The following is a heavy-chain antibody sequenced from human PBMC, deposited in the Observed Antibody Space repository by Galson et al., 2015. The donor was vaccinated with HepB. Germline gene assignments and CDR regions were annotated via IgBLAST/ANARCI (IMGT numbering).Heavy chain of an antibody. CDR1: GYTLTELS. CDR2: FDPEDGET. Sequence: SVKVSCKVSGYTLTELSMHWVRQAPGKGLEWMGGFDPEDGETIYAQKFQGRVTMTEDTSTDTAYMELSSLRSEGTAVYYCATAVTTGTTFDAFDIWGQGTMVTVSS. CDR3: ATAVTTGTTFDAFDI. D-gene: IGHD1-1*01. J-gene: IGHJ3*02. V-gene: IGHV1-24*01.